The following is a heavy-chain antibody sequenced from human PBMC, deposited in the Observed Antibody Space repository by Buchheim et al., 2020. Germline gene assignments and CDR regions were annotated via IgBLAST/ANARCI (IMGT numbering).Heavy chain of an antibody. CDR2: ISASGDSK. CDR3: AKLTDPYGGNPDY. J-gene: IGHJ4*02. CDR1: GFSFSTYA. D-gene: IGHD4/OR15-4a*01. V-gene: IGHV3-23*01. Sequence: DVQLLESGGGLVQPGGSLRLSCTVSGFSFSTYAVSWVRQAPGKGLEWVSSISASGDSKWYTDSVKGRFSIFRENFKYTFYLQMDTLRAGDTAIYYCAKLTDPYGGNPDYWGQGTL.